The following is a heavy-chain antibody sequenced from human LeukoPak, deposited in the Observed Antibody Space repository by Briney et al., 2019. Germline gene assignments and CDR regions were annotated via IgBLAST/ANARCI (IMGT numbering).Heavy chain of an antibody. CDR2: ISYDGSNK. CDR3: AKEGGVPAAKPYYMDV. J-gene: IGHJ6*03. Sequence: PGGSLRLSCAASGFTFSSYGMHWVRQAPGKGLEWVAVISYDGSNKYYADSVKGRFTISRDNSKNTLYLQMNSLRAEDTAVYYCAKEGGVPAAKPYYMDVGGKGTTVTISS. V-gene: IGHV3-30*18. CDR1: GFTFSSYG. D-gene: IGHD2-2*01.